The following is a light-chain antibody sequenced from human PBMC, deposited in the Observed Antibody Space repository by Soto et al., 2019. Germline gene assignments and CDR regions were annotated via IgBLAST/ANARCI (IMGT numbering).Light chain of an antibody. J-gene: IGKJ5*01. V-gene: IGKV3-20*01. Sequence: EIVLTQSPGTLSLSPGERATLSCRASQTVSSSFLAWYQQTPGQAPRLLIYAASSRATGIPDRFSGSGSGTEFTLTISSLQSEDFALYYCQHYNNWPPAWTFGQGTRLEIK. CDR2: AAS. CDR1: QTVSSSF. CDR3: QHYNNWPPAWT.